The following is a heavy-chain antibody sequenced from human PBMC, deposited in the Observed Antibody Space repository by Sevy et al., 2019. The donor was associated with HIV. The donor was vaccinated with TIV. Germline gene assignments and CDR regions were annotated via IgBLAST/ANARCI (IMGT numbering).Heavy chain of an antibody. CDR3: ARVVVVAADQTTHAFDV. V-gene: IGHV1-18*01. CDR2: INGFNGNT. Sequence: ASVKVSCKTSGYTFSNYGISWVRQAPGQGLEWMGWINGFNGNTHYAQKVQGRVTITTATSTTTAYMELRSLRSDDTAVYYCARVVVVAADQTTHAFDVWGQGTMVTVSS. CDR1: GYTFSNYG. J-gene: IGHJ3*01. D-gene: IGHD2-15*01.